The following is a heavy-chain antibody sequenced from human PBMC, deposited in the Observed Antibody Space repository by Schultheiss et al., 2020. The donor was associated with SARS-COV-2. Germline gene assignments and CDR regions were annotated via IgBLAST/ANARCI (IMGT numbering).Heavy chain of an antibody. Sequence: SETLSLTCTASGGSISSYYWSWIRQPAGKGLEWIGRFYSSGRINYNPSLKSRVTMSVDTSKNQFSLKLRSVTAADTAVYYCARDWSSNDYGDYYYYGMDVWGQGTTVTVSS. CDR1: GGSISSYY. J-gene: IGHJ6*02. CDR3: ARDWSSNDYGDYYYYGMDV. V-gene: IGHV4-4*07. CDR2: FYSSGRI. D-gene: IGHD4-17*01.